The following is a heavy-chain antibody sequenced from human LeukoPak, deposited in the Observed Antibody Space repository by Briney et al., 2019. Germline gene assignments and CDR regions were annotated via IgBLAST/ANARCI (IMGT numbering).Heavy chain of an antibody. CDR2: IYYSGST. CDR1: GGSISGGGYS. CDR3: ARVGTYGSGSYLSWLDY. D-gene: IGHD3-10*01. Sequence: PSETLSLTCAVSGGSISGGGYSWSWIRQPPGKGLEWIGYIYYSGSTNYNPSLKSRVTISVDTSKNQFSLKLSSVTAADTAVYYCARVGTYGSGSYLSWLDYWGQGILVTVSS. V-gene: IGHV4-61*08. J-gene: IGHJ4*02.